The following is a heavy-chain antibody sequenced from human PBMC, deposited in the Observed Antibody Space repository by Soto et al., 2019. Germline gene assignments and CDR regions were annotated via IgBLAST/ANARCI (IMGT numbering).Heavy chain of an antibody. CDR3: ARSEWLLYFDY. V-gene: IGHV3-30-3*01. D-gene: IGHD5-12*01. J-gene: IGHJ4*02. CDR1: GFTFSSYA. Sequence: PVGSLRLSCAASGFTFSSYAMHWVRQAPGKGLEWVAVISYDGSNKYYADSVKGRFTISRDNSKNTLYLQMNSLRAEDTAVYYCARSEWLLYFDYWGQGTLVTVSS. CDR2: ISYDGSNK.